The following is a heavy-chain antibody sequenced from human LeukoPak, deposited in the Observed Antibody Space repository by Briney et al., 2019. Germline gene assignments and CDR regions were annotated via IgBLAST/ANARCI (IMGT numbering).Heavy chain of an antibody. Sequence: ASVEVSCKASGYTFTSYYMHWVRQAPGQGLEWMGIINPSGGSTSYAQKFQGRVTMTRDTSTSTVYMELSSLRSEDTAVYYCARGSIVVVPAAPSYFDYWGQGTLVTVSS. CDR2: INPSGGST. CDR3: ARGSIVVVPAAPSYFDY. V-gene: IGHV1-46*01. D-gene: IGHD2-2*01. J-gene: IGHJ4*02. CDR1: GYTFTSYY.